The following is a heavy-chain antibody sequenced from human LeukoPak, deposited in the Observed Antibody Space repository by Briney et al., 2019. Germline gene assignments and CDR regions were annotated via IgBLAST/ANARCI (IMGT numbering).Heavy chain of an antibody. V-gene: IGHV3-15*01. Sequence: GGSLRLSCAASGFTFSNAWMTWVRQAPGKGLEWVGLIKSKANGGTTDYAAPVKGRFTISRDDSKNTQSLQMNSLKTEDTGVYYCTTVYSYGPLGYWGQGTLVTVSS. CDR1: GFTFSNAW. CDR3: TTVYSYGPLGY. D-gene: IGHD5-18*01. J-gene: IGHJ4*02. CDR2: IKSKANGGTT.